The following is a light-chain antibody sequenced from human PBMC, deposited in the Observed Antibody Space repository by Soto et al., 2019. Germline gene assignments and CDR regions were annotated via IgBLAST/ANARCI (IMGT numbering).Light chain of an antibody. J-gene: IGKJ5*01. CDR1: QSVSSY. CDR2: DAS. Sequence: EIVSTQSPATLSLSPGERATLSCRASQSVSSYLAWYQQKPGQAPRLLIYDASNRATGIPARFSGSGSGTDFTLTISSLEPEDFAVYYCQQRSNWPPGFGQGTRLEIK. CDR3: QQRSNWPPG. V-gene: IGKV3-11*01.